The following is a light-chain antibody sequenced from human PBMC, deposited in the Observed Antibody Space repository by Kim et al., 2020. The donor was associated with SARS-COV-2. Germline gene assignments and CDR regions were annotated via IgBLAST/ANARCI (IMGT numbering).Light chain of an antibody. Sequence: PGDRATLSCRASQSVTSSYVAWYQQKPGPSPRLLIYGSSTRAAGIPGRFSGSGSGTEYTLTINRLEPEDFAIYYCQQFGSSRTWTFGQGTKVDIK. CDR3: QQFGSSRTWT. CDR2: GSS. CDR1: QSVTSSY. V-gene: IGKV3-20*01. J-gene: IGKJ1*01.